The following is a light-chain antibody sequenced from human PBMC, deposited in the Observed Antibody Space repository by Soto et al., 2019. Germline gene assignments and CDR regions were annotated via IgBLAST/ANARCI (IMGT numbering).Light chain of an antibody. V-gene: IGLV2-14*01. J-gene: IGLJ2*01. CDR1: SSDVGGYNY. CDR3: SSYTNSITLVV. Sequence: QSALTQPASVSGSPGQSITISCTGTSSDVGGYNYDSWYQQHPGKAPKLMIYDVTNRPSGVSNRFSGSKSGNTASLTISGLQAEDEANYYCSSYTNSITLVVFGGGTKLTVL. CDR2: DVT.